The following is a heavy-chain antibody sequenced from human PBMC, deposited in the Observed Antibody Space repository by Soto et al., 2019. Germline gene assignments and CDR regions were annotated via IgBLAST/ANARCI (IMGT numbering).Heavy chain of an antibody. V-gene: IGHV1-2*04. D-gene: IGHD5-12*01. CDR3: ARESGGATATLDYSYFYMDV. Sequence: QVQLVQSGAEVRKPGASVTVSCRSSGDSFNDYYIHWVRQAPGQGFEWMGWINPNGGVTKYAQKFQGWVSMTRDTSIRTVYMQLSRLTSDDTAVYYCARESGGATATLDYSYFYMDVWGTGTTVTVSS. J-gene: IGHJ6*03. CDR1: GDSFNDYY. CDR2: INPNGGVT.